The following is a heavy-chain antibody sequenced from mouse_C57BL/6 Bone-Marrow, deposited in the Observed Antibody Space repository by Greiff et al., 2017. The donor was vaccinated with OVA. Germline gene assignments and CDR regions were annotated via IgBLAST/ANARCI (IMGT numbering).Heavy chain of an antibody. CDR3: ARHGDYSSFFDY. CDR1: GFTFSSYG. V-gene: IGHV5-6*01. J-gene: IGHJ2*01. Sequence: EVQGVESGGDLVKPGGSLKLSCAASGFTFSSYGMSWVRQTPDKRLEWVATISSGGSYTYYPDSVKGRFTISRDNAKNTLYLQMSSLKSEDTAMYYCARHGDYSSFFDYWGQGTTLTVSS. CDR2: ISSGGSYT. D-gene: IGHD1-1*01.